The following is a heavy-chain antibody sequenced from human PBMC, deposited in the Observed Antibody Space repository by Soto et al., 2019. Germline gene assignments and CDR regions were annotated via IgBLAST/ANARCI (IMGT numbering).Heavy chain of an antibody. CDR3: ARDTDIVVVVAATTFYYYYGMDV. J-gene: IGHJ6*02. CDR2: ISAYNGNT. CDR1: GYTFTSYG. D-gene: IGHD2-15*01. Sequence: ASVKVSCKASGYTFTSYGISWVRQAPGQGLEWMGWISAYNGNTNYAQKLQGRVTMTTDTDTSTAYMELRSLRSDDTAGDYCARDTDIVVVVAATTFYYYYGMDVWGQGTTVTVSS. V-gene: IGHV1-18*04.